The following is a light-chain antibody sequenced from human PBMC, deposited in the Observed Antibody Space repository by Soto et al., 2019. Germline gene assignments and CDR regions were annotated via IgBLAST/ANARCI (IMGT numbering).Light chain of an antibody. V-gene: IGKV3-15*01. Sequence: ETVMTQSPATLSVSPGESATLSCRASQSVSRDLAWYQQKPGQAPRLLIYDASTRATGVPARFSGSGSGTDFTLTIRSLQSEDFAVYYCKHYNYWPYTFGQGTKVDIK. CDR2: DAS. J-gene: IGKJ2*01. CDR3: KHYNYWPYT. CDR1: QSVSRD.